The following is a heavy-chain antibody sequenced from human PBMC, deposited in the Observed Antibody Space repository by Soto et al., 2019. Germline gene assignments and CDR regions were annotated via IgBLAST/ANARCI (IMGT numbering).Heavy chain of an antibody. J-gene: IGHJ5*02. D-gene: IGHD2-2*01. CDR1: GFTFSSYG. Sequence: GGSLRLSCAASGFTFSSYGMHWVRQAPGKGLEWVAVIWYDGSNKYYADSVKGRFTISRDNSKNTLYLQMNSLRAEDTAVYYCARDLGYQLLMNWFDPWGQGTLVTVSS. V-gene: IGHV3-33*01. CDR2: IWYDGSNK. CDR3: ARDLGYQLLMNWFDP.